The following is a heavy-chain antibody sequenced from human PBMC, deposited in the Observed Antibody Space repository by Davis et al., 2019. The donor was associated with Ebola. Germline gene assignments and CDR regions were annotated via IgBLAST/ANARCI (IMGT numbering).Heavy chain of an antibody. V-gene: IGHV3-7*03. Sequence: GESLKISCAASGFTFSSYWMRWVRQAPGKGLEWVANIKEDGSEKYYVDFVKGRITISRDHAKNSLFLQMNSLGADDTAVYYCARNGYYYAMDVWGKGTTVTVSS. J-gene: IGHJ6*04. CDR2: IKEDGSEK. CDR3: ARNGYYYAMDV. CDR1: GFTFSSYW.